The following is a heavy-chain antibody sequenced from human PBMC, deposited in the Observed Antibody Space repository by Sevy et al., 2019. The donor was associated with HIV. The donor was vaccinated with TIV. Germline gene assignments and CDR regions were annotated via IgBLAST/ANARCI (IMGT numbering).Heavy chain of an antibody. CDR2: MNPNSGNT. D-gene: IGHD2-15*01. CDR3: ARGGKFSGGWSDY. CDR1: GYNFISYD. Sequence: ASVKVSCKASGYNFISYDINWVRQATGQGLEWMGWMNPNSGNTGYAQKFQGRVAITRNTSITKAYMKLSSLTSEDTAVYYCARGGKFSGGWSDYSGHGTLVTVSS. J-gene: IGHJ5*01. V-gene: IGHV1-8*03.